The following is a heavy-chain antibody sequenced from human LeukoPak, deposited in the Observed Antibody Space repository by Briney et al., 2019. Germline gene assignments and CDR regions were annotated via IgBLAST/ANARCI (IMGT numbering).Heavy chain of an antibody. V-gene: IGHV4-59*01. CDR3: ATAPLTYYYGSGSYPHYFDY. D-gene: IGHD3-10*01. Sequence: SETLSLTCTVSGGSISSYYWSWIRQPPGKGLEWVGYIYYSGSTNYNPSLKSRVTISVDTSKNQFSLKLSSATAADMAVYYRATAPLTYYYGSGSYPHYFDYWGQGTLVTVSS. CDR1: GGSISSYY. J-gene: IGHJ4*02. CDR2: IYYSGST.